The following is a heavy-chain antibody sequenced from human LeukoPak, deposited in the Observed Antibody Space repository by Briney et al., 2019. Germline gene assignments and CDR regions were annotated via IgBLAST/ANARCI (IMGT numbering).Heavy chain of an antibody. V-gene: IGHV3-21*04. J-gene: IGHJ4*02. CDR1: GFTFSSYS. Sequence: PGGSLRLSCAASGFTFSSYSMNWVRQAPGKGLEWVSSISRSSSYIYYADSVKGRFTISRDNAKNSLYLQMNSLRAEDTAVYYCAKGADYGDYGDYYFDYWGQGTLVTVSS. D-gene: IGHD4-17*01. CDR2: ISRSSSYI. CDR3: AKGADYGDYGDYYFDY.